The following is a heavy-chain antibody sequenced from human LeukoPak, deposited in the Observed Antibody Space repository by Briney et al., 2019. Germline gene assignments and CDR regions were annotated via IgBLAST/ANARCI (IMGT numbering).Heavy chain of an antibody. CDR1: GFTFSSYT. CDR3: ARDRLEYGGYVIYS. Sequence: PGGSLRLSCAASGFTFSSYTMSWVRQAPGKGLEWFSTITTSDGSTYYADSVKGRFTISRDNSKNTLFLQMTSLRAEDTAVYYCARDRLEYGGYVIYSWGQGTLVTVSS. V-gene: IGHV3-23*01. J-gene: IGHJ5*02. CDR2: ITTSDGST. D-gene: IGHD5-12*01.